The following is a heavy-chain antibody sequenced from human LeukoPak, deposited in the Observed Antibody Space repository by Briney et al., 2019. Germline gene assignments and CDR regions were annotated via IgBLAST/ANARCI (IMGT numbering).Heavy chain of an antibody. Sequence: PGGSLRLSCVASGFAISSHWMTWVRQAPGKGLEWVANIKQDGGEEYYVDSVKGRFTICRDNAKNSLFLQMNSLRIEDTAVYYCARLGGSYYTYWGQGTLVTVSS. V-gene: IGHV3-7*01. CDR1: GFAISSHW. D-gene: IGHD1-26*01. CDR3: ARLGGSYYTY. CDR2: IKQDGGEE. J-gene: IGHJ4*02.